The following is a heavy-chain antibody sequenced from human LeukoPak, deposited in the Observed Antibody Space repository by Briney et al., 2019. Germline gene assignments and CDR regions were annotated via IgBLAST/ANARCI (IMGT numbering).Heavy chain of an antibody. J-gene: IGHJ4*02. CDR3: AIVVVVAAKGYFDY. CDR2: IIPIFGTA. D-gene: IGHD2-15*01. CDR1: GGTFSSYA. V-gene: IGHV1-69*05. Sequence: SVKVSCKASGGTFSSYAISWVRQAPGQGLEWMGGIIPIFGTANYAQKFQGRVTITTDESTSTAYMELSGLRSEDTAVYYCAIVVVVAAKGYFDYWGQGTLVTVSS.